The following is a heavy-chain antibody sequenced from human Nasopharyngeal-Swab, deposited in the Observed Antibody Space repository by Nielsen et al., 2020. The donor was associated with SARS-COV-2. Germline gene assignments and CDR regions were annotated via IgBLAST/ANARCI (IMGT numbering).Heavy chain of an antibody. D-gene: IGHD5-12*01. J-gene: IGHJ4*02. V-gene: IGHV1-18*01. CDR3: ARGAGATMAGNFDY. Sequence: WVRQAPGQGLEWMGWISAYNGNTSYAQKFQGRVTMTRDTSTSTVYMELSSLRSEGTAVYYCARGAGATMAGNFDYWGQGTLVTVSS. CDR2: ISAYNGNT.